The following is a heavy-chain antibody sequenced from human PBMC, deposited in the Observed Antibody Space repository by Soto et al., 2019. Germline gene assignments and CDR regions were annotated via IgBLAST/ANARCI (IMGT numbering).Heavy chain of an antibody. CDR2: IIPIFGTA. CDR1: GGTFSSYA. V-gene: IGHV1-69*12. J-gene: IGHJ6*02. CDR3: AREGGSWNYRSYAMDV. Sequence: QVQLVQSGAEVKKPGSSVKVSCKASGGTFSSYAISWVRQAPGQGLEWMGGIIPIFGTANYAQKFQGRVTITAYESTSTAYMELSSMRSEDTAVYYCAREGGSWNYRSYAMDVWGQGTTVTVSS. D-gene: IGHD3-10*01.